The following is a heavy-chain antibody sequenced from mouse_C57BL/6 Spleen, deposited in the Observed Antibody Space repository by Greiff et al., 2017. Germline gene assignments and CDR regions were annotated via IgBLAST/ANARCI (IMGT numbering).Heavy chain of an antibody. V-gene: IGHV1-78*01. Sequence: QVQLQQSDAELVKPGASVKLSCKVSGYTFTDHTIHWMKQRPEQGLAWIGYIYPRDGSTKYNETFKGKSTLTADNSSSTAYMQLNSLTAEDSAVYFCARRYYENYFDYWGQGTTLTVSS. CDR2: IYPRDGST. CDR3: ARRYYENYFDY. CDR1: GYTFTDHT. D-gene: IGHD1-1*01. J-gene: IGHJ2*01.